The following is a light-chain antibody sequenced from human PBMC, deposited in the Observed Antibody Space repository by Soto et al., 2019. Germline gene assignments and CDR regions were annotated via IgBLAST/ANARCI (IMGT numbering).Light chain of an antibody. J-gene: IGKJ1*01. CDR3: QQYNNWWT. CDR2: GAS. V-gene: IGKV3-15*01. Sequence: ETVITQSPSTLSVSPGERATLSCRASQSVKSNLAWYQQKPGQAPRLLIYGASTRATGIPARFSGSGSGTEFTLTISSLQSEDFAVYYCQQYNNWWTFGQGTKVDI. CDR1: QSVKSN.